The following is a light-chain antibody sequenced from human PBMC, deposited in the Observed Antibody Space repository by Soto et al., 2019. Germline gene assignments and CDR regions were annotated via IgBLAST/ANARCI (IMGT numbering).Light chain of an antibody. Sequence: DIVMTQSPDSLAVSLDERATINCKSSQSVLYSSNNKNYLAWFQQKPGQPPKLLIYWASTRESGVPDRFSGSASGTDFTLTISSLQAEDVAVYYCQQYYSTSYTFGQGTKLEIK. CDR2: WAS. V-gene: IGKV4-1*01. CDR3: QQYYSTSYT. J-gene: IGKJ2*01. CDR1: QSVLYSSNNKNY.